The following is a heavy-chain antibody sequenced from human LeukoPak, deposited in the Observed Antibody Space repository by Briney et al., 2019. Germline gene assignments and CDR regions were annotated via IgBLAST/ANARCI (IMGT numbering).Heavy chain of an antibody. J-gene: IGHJ4*02. CDR2: IIPIFGTA. D-gene: IGHD5-12*01. CDR3: AAYSGYDAFDY. CDR1: GYTFTSYD. V-gene: IGHV1-69*05. Sequence: ASVKVSCKASGYTFTSYDISWVRQAPGQGLEWMGGIIPIFGTANYAQKFQGRVTMTTDTSTSTAYMELRSLRSDDTAVYYCAAYSGYDAFDYWGQGTLVTVSS.